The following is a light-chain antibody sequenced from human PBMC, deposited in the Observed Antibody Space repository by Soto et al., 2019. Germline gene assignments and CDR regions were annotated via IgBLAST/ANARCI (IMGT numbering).Light chain of an antibody. Sequence: TQSPSTLSGYVGDRVTITCRASQTISSWLAWYQQKPGKAPKLLIYKASTLKSGVPSRFSGSGSGTEFTLTISSLQPDDFATYYCQHYNSYSEALGQGTKVDIK. CDR2: KAS. CDR1: QTISSW. CDR3: QHYNSYSEA. J-gene: IGKJ1*01. V-gene: IGKV1-5*03.